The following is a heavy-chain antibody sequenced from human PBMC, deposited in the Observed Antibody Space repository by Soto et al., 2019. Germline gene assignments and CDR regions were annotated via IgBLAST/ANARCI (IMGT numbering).Heavy chain of an antibody. CDR3: ARGLCVAAALDGMDV. CDR2: MNPNRGNT. V-gene: IGHV1-8*01. Sequence: ASVKVSCKVSGHKFTSYEINWVRQSNGQWHEWMGSMNPNRGNTGYAQKFQGTVTMTRNTSISTAYMELSSLRSEHTAVYYCARGLCVAAALDGMDVWGQGTTVTVSS. J-gene: IGHJ6*02. D-gene: IGHD6-13*01. CDR1: GHKFTSYE.